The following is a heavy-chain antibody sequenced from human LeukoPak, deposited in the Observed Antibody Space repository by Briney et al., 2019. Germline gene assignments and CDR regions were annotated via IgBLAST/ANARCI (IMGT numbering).Heavy chain of an antibody. Sequence: QPGGSLRLSCAASGFTFSSYAMPWVRQAPGKGLEWVAVISYDGRNKYYADSVKGRFAISRDNYKNTLYLQMNNLRPEDTAVYYCAKDRGYIYGSSDSWGQGSLVTVSS. D-gene: IGHD5-18*01. CDR1: GFTFSSYA. CDR2: ISYDGRNK. J-gene: IGHJ5*01. CDR3: AKDRGYIYGSSDS. V-gene: IGHV3-30*09.